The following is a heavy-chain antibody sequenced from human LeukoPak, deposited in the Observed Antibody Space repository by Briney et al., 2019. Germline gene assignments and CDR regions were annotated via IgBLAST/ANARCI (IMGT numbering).Heavy chain of an antibody. J-gene: IGHJ4*02. V-gene: IGHV3-23*01. D-gene: IGHD4-17*01. CDR3: AKALHYGDYRKFDY. CDR1: GFTFNSYA. CDR2: ISASGGTT. Sequence: SGGSLRLSCAASGFTFNSYAMSWVRQAPGKGLEWVSAISASGGTTYYADSVKGRFTISRDNSKNTLYVQMTSLRAEDTAVYYWAKALHYGDYRKFDYWGQGTLVTGSS.